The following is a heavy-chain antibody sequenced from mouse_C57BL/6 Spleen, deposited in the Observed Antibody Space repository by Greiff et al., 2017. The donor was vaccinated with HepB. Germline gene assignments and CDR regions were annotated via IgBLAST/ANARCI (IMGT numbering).Heavy chain of an antibody. CDR3: ARGGYATPMDY. CDR1: GYTFTSYW. Sequence: QVQLQQPGAELVKPGASVKLSCKASGYTFTSYWMQWVKQRPGQGLEWIGEIDPSDSYTNYNQKFKGKATLTVDTSSSTAYMQLSSLTSEDSAVYDCARGGYATPMDYWGQGTSVTVSS. D-gene: IGHD1-1*01. CDR2: IDPSDSYT. V-gene: IGHV1-50*01. J-gene: IGHJ4*01.